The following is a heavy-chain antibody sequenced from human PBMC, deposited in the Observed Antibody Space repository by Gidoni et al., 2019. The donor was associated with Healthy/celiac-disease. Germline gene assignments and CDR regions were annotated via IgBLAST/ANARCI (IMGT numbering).Heavy chain of an antibody. Sequence: QVQLVQSGAEVKTPGSSVKVSCKASGGTFSSYAISWVRQAPGQGLEWMGGIIPIFGTANYAQKFQGRVTITADESTSTAYMELSSLRSEDTAVYYCARDQDDSSGYYYHWFDPWGQGTLVTVSS. CDR2: IIPIFGTA. D-gene: IGHD3-22*01. CDR3: ARDQDDSSGYYYHWFDP. CDR1: GGTFSSYA. J-gene: IGHJ5*02. V-gene: IGHV1-69*01.